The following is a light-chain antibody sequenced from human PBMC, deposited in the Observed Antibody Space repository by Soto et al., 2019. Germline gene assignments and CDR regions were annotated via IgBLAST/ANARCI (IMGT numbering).Light chain of an antibody. V-gene: IGKV1-39*01. CDR2: STS. Sequence: TITCRASQSIAGYLGWYQKRPGKAPKFLIYSTSNLQRGVPSRFSGSGPGTDFSLTMHALQPDEFATPFCQQSLRVPITFGPGTRLEIK. CDR3: QQSLRVPIT. J-gene: IGKJ5*01. CDR1: QSIAGY.